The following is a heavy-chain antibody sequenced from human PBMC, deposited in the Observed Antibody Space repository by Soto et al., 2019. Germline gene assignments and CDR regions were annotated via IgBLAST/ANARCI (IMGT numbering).Heavy chain of an antibody. Sequence: PGGSLRLSCAASGFTFSSYAMSWVRRAPGKGLGWVSTISGSGGNAYYADSVKGRFSISRDNSKNTLRLQMNSLRADDTAVYYCAKDGASGSYPPYYHFGMDVWGQGTTVTVSS. CDR1: GFTFSSYA. D-gene: IGHD1-26*01. CDR2: ISGSGGNA. J-gene: IGHJ6*02. CDR3: AKDGASGSYPPYYHFGMDV. V-gene: IGHV3-23*01.